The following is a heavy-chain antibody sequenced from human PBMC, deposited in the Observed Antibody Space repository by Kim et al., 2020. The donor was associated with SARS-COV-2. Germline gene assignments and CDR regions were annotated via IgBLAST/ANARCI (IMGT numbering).Heavy chain of an antibody. CDR3: AINRANYYDSSGYYYPSAFDI. V-gene: IGHV1-18*01. Sequence: ASVKVSCKASGYTFTSYGISWVRQAPGQGLEWMGWISAYNGNTNYAQKLQGRVTMTTDTSTSTAYMELRSLRSDDTAVYYCAINRANYYDSSGYYYPSAFDIWGQGTMVTVSS. CDR2: ISAYNGNT. CDR1: GYTFTSYG. J-gene: IGHJ3*02. D-gene: IGHD3-22*01.